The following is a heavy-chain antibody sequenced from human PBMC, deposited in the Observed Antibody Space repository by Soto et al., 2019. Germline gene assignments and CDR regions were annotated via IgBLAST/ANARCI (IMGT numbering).Heavy chain of an antibody. Sequence: QVQLVQSGAEVKKPGSSVKVSCKASGGTFSSYAISWVRQAPGQGLEWMGGIIPIFGTANYAQKFQGRVTITADESTSTAYMELSSLRSEDTAVYDCARSLTTVTTPVFLTLYYYGMDVWGQGTTVTVSS. V-gene: IGHV1-69*01. D-gene: IGHD4-17*01. CDR2: IIPIFGTA. CDR3: ARSLTTVTTPVFLTLYYYGMDV. CDR1: GGTFSSYA. J-gene: IGHJ6*02.